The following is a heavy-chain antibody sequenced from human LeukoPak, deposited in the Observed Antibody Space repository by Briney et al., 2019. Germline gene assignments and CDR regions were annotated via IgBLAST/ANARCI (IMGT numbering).Heavy chain of an antibody. CDR1: GFIFSSYA. Sequence: GGSLRLSCAASGFIFSSYAMSWVRQAPGKGLEWVSAISGSGGSTYYADSVKGRFTISRDNSKNTLYLQMNSLRAEDTAIYYCARPSSGWSLFDYWGQGTLVTVSS. J-gene: IGHJ4*02. CDR2: ISGSGGST. V-gene: IGHV3-23*01. CDR3: ARPSSGWSLFDY. D-gene: IGHD6-19*01.